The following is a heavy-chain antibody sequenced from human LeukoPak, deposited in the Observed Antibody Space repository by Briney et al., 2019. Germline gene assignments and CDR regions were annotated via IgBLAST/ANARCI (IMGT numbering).Heavy chain of an antibody. D-gene: IGHD3-22*01. CDR3: ARGLGRWYYYDSSGYYRKGNSFDY. V-gene: IGHV4-34*01. CDR1: GGSLSGYY. Sequence: PTETLSLTCAVYGGSLSGYYWSWIRQPPGKGLEWIGEINHSGSTNYNPSLKSRVTISVDTSKNQFSLKLSSVTAADTAVYYCARGLGRWYYYDSSGYYRKGNSFDYWGQGTLVTVSS. J-gene: IGHJ4*02. CDR2: INHSGST.